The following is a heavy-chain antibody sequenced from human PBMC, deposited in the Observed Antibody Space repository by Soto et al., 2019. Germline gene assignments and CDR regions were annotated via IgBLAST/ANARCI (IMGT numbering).Heavy chain of an antibody. CDR1: GFPFSSYA. CDR3: ANERRWLRDYDAFDI. Sequence: PGGSLRLSCAASGFPFSSYAMHWVRQAPGKGLEWVSAITDSGSNKYYADSVKGRFTISRDNSKNTLYLQMNSLRAEDTAVYYCANERRWLRDYDAFDIWGQGTMVTVSS. CDR2: ITDSGSNK. J-gene: IGHJ3*02. D-gene: IGHD5-12*01. V-gene: IGHV3-23*01.